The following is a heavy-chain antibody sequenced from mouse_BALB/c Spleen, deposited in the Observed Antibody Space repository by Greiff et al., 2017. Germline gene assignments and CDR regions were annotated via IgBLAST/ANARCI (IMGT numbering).Heavy chain of an antibody. CDR2: ISSGSSTI. CDR1: GFTFSSFG. D-gene: IGHD4-1*01. V-gene: IGHV5-17*02. J-gene: IGHJ4*01. CDR3: ARKGTGTTGYAMDY. Sequence: DVMLVESGGGLVQPGGSRKLSCAASGFTFSSFGMHWVRQDPEKGLEWVAYISSGSSTIYYADTVKGRFTISRDNPKNTLFLQMTSLRSEDTAMYYCARKGTGTTGYAMDYWGQGTSVTVSS.